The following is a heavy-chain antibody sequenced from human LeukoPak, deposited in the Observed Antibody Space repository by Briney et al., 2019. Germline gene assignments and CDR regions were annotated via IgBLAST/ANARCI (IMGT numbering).Heavy chain of an antibody. CDR1: GFTFSSYA. J-gene: IGHJ4*02. D-gene: IGHD3-10*01. CDR2: ISYDGSNK. Sequence: GGSLRLSCAASGFTFSSYAMHWVRQAPGKGLEWVAVISYDGSNKYYADSVKGRFTISRDNSKNTLYLQMNSLRAEDTAVYYCARPQVMVRGVIGYHFDYWGQGTLVTVSS. CDR3: ARPQVMVRGVIGYHFDY. V-gene: IGHV3-30*04.